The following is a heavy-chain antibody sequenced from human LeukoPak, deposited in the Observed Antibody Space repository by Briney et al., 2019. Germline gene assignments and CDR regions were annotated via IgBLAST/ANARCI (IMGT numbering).Heavy chain of an antibody. CDR1: GGSFSGYY. D-gene: IGHD6-13*01. J-gene: IGHJ5*02. CDR2: ISSSSSYI. Sequence: ETLSLTCAVYGGSFSGYYWSWIRQPPGKGLEWVSSISSSSSYIYYADSVKGRFTISRDNAKNSLYLQMNSLRAEDTAVYYCASQRIAAAGMRIARWHNWFDPWGQGTLVTVSS. V-gene: IGHV3-21*01. CDR3: ASQRIAAAGMRIARWHNWFDP.